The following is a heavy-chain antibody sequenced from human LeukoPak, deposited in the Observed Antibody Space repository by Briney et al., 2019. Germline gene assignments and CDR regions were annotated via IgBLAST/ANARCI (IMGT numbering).Heavy chain of an antibody. J-gene: IGHJ4*02. CDR1: GFTFSDCD. D-gene: IGHD1-1*01. V-gene: IGHV3-13*01. CDR2: IGTAGDT. Sequence: GGSLRLSCAASGFTFSDCDMHWVRQPTGKGLEWVAAIGTAGDTYYTGSVKGRFTISRENAKNSLYLQMNSLRAGDTAVYYCARVAKERVGGVYYFDYWGQGTLVTVSS. CDR3: ARVAKERVGGVYYFDY.